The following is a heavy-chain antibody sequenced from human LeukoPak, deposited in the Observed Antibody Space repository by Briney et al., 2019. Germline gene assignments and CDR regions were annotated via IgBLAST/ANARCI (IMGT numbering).Heavy chain of an antibody. J-gene: IGHJ4*02. Sequence: SETLSLTCAVSGGSISSSNWWSWIRQPPGKGLEWIGYIYYSGSTNYNPSLKSRVTISVDTSKNQFSLKLSSVTAADTAVYYCTRIPIAARPYYFDYWGQGTLVTVSS. CDR3: TRIPIAARPYYFDY. CDR2: IYYSGST. V-gene: IGHV4-61*01. CDR1: GGSISSSNW. D-gene: IGHD6-6*01.